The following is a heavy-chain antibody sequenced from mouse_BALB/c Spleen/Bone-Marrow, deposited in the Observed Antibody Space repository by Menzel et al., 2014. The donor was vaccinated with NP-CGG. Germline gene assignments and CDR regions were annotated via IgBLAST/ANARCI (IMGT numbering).Heavy chain of an antibody. CDR1: GYTFTSYY. CDR2: INPSNGGA. Sequence: QVHVKQSGAELVKPGASVKLSFKASGYTFTSYYMYWVKQRPGQGLEWIGEINPSNGGADFNEKFKIKATLTVDKSSSTAYMQLSSLTSEDSAVYYCTTSRGYNWFAYWGQGTLVTVSA. J-gene: IGHJ3*01. CDR3: TTSRGYNWFAY. D-gene: IGHD2-2*01. V-gene: IGHV1S81*02.